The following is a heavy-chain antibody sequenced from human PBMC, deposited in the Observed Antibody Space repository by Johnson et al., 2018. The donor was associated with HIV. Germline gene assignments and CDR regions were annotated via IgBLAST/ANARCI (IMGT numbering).Heavy chain of an antibody. Sequence: QEKLVESGGGVVQPGRSLRLSCAASGFTFSSYAMHWVRQAPGKGLEWVAVISYDGSNKYYADSVRGRFTISRDNSKNTLYLQMNSLRAEDTVVYYCARDARYYYDSRGDAFDIWGQGTMVTVS. J-gene: IGHJ3*02. V-gene: IGHV3-30*04. CDR2: ISYDGSNK. CDR1: GFTFSSYA. D-gene: IGHD3-22*01. CDR3: ARDARYYYDSRGDAFDI.